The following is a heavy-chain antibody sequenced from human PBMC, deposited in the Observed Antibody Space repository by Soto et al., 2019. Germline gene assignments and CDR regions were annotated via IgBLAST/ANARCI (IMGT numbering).Heavy chain of an antibody. J-gene: IGHJ5*02. CDR3: SRRAPEGFDP. Sequence: QLQLQESGPGLVKTSETLSLTRTVSGGSISSSPYYWGWIRQPPGKGLEWIGSINYSGSTYYNPSLKSRLTLSVDTSKNQFSLRVISVTAADTALYYCSRRAPEGFDPWGQGTLVTVSS. CDR2: INYSGST. CDR1: GGSISSSPYY. V-gene: IGHV4-39*01.